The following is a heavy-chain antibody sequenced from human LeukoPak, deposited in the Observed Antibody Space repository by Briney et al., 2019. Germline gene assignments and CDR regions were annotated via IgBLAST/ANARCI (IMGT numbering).Heavy chain of an antibody. J-gene: IGHJ4*02. CDR2: INWNGGST. D-gene: IGHD3-3*01. V-gene: IGHV3-20*04. Sequence: GGSLRLSCAASGFTFDDYGMSWVRQAPGKGLEWVSGINWNGGSTGYADSVKGRFTISRDNAKNSLYLQMNSLRAEDTAVYYCAKGPRITIFGVARGRFDYWGQGTLVTVSS. CDR3: AKGPRITIFGVARGRFDY. CDR1: GFTFDDYG.